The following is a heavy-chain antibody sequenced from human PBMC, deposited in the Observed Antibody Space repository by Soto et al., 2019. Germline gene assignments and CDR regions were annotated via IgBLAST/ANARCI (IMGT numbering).Heavy chain of an antibody. CDR3: VRGRWMQPLEH. CDR1: GFDFRGDL. Sequence: QVHLEEAGGGVVQPGGSLRLSCVASGFDFRGDLMHWVRQAPGKGLEWVAYVWYDGSNKMYAASVQGRFTISRDNSKNTLYLQMNSLSDDDTAVYYCVRGRWMQPLEHWGQGTLVTVSS. CDR2: VWYDGSNK. J-gene: IGHJ4*02. V-gene: IGHV3-33*01. D-gene: IGHD3-10*01.